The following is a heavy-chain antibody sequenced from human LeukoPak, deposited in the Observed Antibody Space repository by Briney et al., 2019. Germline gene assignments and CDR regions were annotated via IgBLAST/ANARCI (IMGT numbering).Heavy chain of an antibody. D-gene: IGHD5-18*01. CDR2: IIPILGIA. J-gene: IGHJ6*02. CDR1: GGTFSSYA. CDR3: ARDVDTSNPYCYYGMDV. Sequence: GASVTVSCKASGGTFSSYAISWVRQAPGQGLEWMGRIIPILGIANYAQKFQGRVTITADKSTSTAYMELSSLRSEDTAVYYCARDVDTSNPYCYYGMDVWGQGTTVTVSS. V-gene: IGHV1-69*04.